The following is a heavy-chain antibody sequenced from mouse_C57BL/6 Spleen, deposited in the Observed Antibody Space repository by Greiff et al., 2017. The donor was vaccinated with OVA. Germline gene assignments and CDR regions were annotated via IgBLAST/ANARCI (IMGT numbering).Heavy chain of an antibody. V-gene: IGHV1-54*01. Sequence: VQLQQSGAELVRPGTSVKVSCKASGYAFTNYLIEWVKQRPGQGLEWIGVINPGSGGTNYNEKFKGKATLTAEKYSSTAYMQLSSRTSEDSAGCFWARSGLASMVTTGPFAYWGQGTLVTVSA. CDR1: GYAFTNYL. CDR2: INPGSGGT. J-gene: IGHJ3*01. CDR3: ARSGLASMVTTGPFAY. D-gene: IGHD2-2*01.